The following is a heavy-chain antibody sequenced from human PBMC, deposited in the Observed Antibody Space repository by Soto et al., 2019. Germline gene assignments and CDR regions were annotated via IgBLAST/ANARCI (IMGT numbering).Heavy chain of an antibody. J-gene: IGHJ4*02. CDR1: GFTFSSYA. V-gene: IGHV3-23*01. CDR2: ISGSGGST. D-gene: IGHD3-3*01. Sequence: GGSLRLSCAASGFTFSSYAMSWVRQAPGKGLEWVSAISGSGGSTYYADSVKGRFTISRDNSKNTLYLQMNSLRAEDTAVYYCAKDQGYDFWSGYSHFDYWGQGTLVTVSS. CDR3: AKDQGYDFWSGYSHFDY.